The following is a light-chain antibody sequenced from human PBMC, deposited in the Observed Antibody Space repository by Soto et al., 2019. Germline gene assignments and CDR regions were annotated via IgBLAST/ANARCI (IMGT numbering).Light chain of an antibody. CDR2: GNS. V-gene: IGLV1-40*01. Sequence: QSVLTQPPSVSGAPGQRVTISCTGSSSNIGAGYDVHWYQQLPGTAPKLLIYGNSNRPSGVPDRFSGSKSGTSASLAITGLEAEDEADYYRPYDDSSRGVSVFGGGTKVTVL. J-gene: IGLJ2*01. CDR3: PYDDSSRGVSV. CDR1: SSNIGAGYD.